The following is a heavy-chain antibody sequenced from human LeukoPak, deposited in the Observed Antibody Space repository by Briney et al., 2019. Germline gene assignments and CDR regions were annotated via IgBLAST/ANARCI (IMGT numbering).Heavy chain of an antibody. CDR3: AKDGRLSLQWLDDYYYYGMGV. D-gene: IGHD5-12*01. V-gene: IGHV3-30*18. CDR1: GFTFSSYG. CDR2: ISYDGSNK. Sequence: GGSLRLSCAASGFTFSSYGMHWVRQAPGKGLEWVAVISYDGSNKYYADSVKGRFTISRDNSKNTLYLQMNSLRAEDTAVYYCAKDGRLSLQWLDDYYYYGMGVWGQGTTVTVSS. J-gene: IGHJ6*02.